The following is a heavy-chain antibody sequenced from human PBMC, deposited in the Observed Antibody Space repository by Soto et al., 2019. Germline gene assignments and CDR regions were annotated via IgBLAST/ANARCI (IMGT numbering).Heavy chain of an antibody. D-gene: IGHD2-2*01. V-gene: IGHV3-48*03. CDR3: ARDRHIVVVPAAPGLNYYYYGMDV. CDR2: ISSSGSTI. CDR1: GFTFSSYE. Sequence: GGSLRLSCAASGFTFSSYEMNWVRQAPGKGLEWVSYISSSGSTIYYADSVKGRFTISRDNAKNSLYLQMNSLRAEDTAVYYCARDRHIVVVPAAPGLNYYYYGMDVWGQGTTVTVSS. J-gene: IGHJ6*02.